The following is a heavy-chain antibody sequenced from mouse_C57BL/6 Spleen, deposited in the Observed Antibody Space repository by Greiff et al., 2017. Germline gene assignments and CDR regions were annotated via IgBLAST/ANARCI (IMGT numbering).Heavy chain of an antibody. CDR3: ARITTVVAGFDY. V-gene: IGHV14-2*01. CDR2: IDPEDGET. CDR1: GFNIKDYY. Sequence: VQLQQSGAELVKPGASVKLSCTASGFNIKDYYMHWVKQRTEQGLEWIGRIDPEDGETKYAPKFPGKATITADTSSNTAYLQLSSLTSEDTAVYYCARITTVVAGFDYWGQGTTLTVSS. J-gene: IGHJ2*01. D-gene: IGHD1-1*01.